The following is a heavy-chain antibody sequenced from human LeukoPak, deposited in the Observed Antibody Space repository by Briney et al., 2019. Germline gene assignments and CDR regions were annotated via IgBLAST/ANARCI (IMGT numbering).Heavy chain of an antibody. D-gene: IGHD6-13*01. J-gene: IGHJ4*02. V-gene: IGHV3-9*01. CDR3: AKDIYSSSWYVFDY. Sequence: GGSLRLSCAASGFTFDDYAMHWARQAPGKGLEWVSGISWNSGSIGYADSVKGRFTISRDNAKNSLYLQMNSLRAEDTALYYCAKDIYSSSWYVFDYWGQGTLVTVSS. CDR2: ISWNSGSI. CDR1: GFTFDDYA.